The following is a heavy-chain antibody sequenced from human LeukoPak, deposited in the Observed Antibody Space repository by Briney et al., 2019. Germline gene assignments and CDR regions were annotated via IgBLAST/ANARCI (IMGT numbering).Heavy chain of an antibody. J-gene: IGHJ4*02. CDR1: GGSISSYY. CDR3: ARARSNYYFDY. CDR2: IYHSGST. Sequence: RSSETLSLTCTVSGGSISSYYWSWIRQPPGKGLEGIGYIYHSGSTYYNPSLKSRVTISVDRSKNQFSLKLSSVTAADTAVYYCARARSNYYFDYWGQGTLVTVSS. D-gene: IGHD4-11*01. V-gene: IGHV4-59*12.